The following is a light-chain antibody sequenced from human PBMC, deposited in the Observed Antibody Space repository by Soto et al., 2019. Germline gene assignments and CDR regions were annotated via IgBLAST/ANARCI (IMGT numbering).Light chain of an antibody. V-gene: IGKV1-6*01. CDR1: QGITND. J-gene: IGKJ2*01. CDR3: LQDYNYPYI. Sequence: AIQMTQSPSSLSASVGDRVIITCRASQGITNDLGWYQQKPGKAPKLLIYATSNLQSGVPSRFSGSRSGTDFTRTISSLQPEYFATYYCLQDYNYPYIFGQGPKQEIK. CDR2: ATS.